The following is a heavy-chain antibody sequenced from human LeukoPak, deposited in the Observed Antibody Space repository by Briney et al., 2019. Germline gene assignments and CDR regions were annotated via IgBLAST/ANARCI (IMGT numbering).Heavy chain of an antibody. CDR3: AREPYYYDSSGYNYPGDAFDI. Sequence: ASVKVSCKASGYTFTSYGISWVRQAPGQGLEWMGWISAYNGNTNYAQKLQGRVTMTTDTSTSTAYMELRSLRSDDTAVYYCAREPYYYDSSGYNYPGDAFDIWGQGTMVTVSS. CDR1: GYTFTSYG. CDR2: ISAYNGNT. V-gene: IGHV1-18*01. D-gene: IGHD3-22*01. J-gene: IGHJ3*02.